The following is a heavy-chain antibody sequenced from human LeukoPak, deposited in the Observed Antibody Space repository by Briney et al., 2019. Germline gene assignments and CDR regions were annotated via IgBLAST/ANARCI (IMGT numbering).Heavy chain of an antibody. CDR3: ASSPHGKNGMDV. J-gene: IGHJ6*02. CDR2: IIPIFGTA. Sequence: GSSVKVSCKASGGTFSSYAISWVRQAPGQGLEWMGGIIPIFGTANYAQKFQGRVTITTDESTSTAYMELSGLRSEDTAVYYCASSPHGKNGMDVWGQGTTVTVSS. V-gene: IGHV1-69*05. CDR1: GGTFSSYA.